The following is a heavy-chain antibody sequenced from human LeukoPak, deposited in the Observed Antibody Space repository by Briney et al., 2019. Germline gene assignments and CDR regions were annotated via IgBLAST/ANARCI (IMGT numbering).Heavy chain of an antibody. V-gene: IGHV4-59*08. J-gene: IGHJ3*02. CDR3: ASSFSYCSGGSCYYAFDI. CDR1: GGFISSYY. CDR2: IYYSGRN. D-gene: IGHD2-15*01. Sequence: AETLSLTCTVSGGFISSYYWSWLRQPPGKGGEGIGYIYYSGRNNYNPSLKSRVTISVDTSTNHFSLKLTSVPAADTAVYYCASSFSYCSGGSCYYAFDIWGQGTMVTVSS.